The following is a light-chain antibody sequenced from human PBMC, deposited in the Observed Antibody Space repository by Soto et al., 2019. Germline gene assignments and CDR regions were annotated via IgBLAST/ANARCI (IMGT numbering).Light chain of an antibody. Sequence: DIRMTQSPSSLSASVGDRVTIPCRASQSISSYLNWYQQKPGKAPKLLIYAASSLQSGVPSRFSGSGSGTDFTLTISSLQPEDFATYYCQQSYSTLTWTFGQGTKVDIK. CDR3: QQSYSTLTWT. CDR1: QSISSY. V-gene: IGKV1-39*01. J-gene: IGKJ1*01. CDR2: AAS.